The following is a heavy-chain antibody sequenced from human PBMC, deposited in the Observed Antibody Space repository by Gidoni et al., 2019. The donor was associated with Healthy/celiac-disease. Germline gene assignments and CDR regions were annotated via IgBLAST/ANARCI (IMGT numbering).Heavy chain of an antibody. CDR2: IYTSRST. J-gene: IGHJ3*02. Sequence: QVQLQESGPGLVKPSQTLSLTSPVSGGSISSGSYYWSWIRQPAGKGLVCVGRIYTSRSTNDNPSLRSRVTISVDTSKNQFSLKLSSVNAADTAVYYCAGGSGYGADAFDIWGQGTMVTVSS. CDR1: GGSISSGSYY. CDR3: AGGSGYGADAFDI. V-gene: IGHV4-61*02. D-gene: IGHD3-22*01.